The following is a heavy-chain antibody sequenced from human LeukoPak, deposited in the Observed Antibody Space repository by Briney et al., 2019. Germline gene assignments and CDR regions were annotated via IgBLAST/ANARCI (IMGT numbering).Heavy chain of an antibody. Sequence: GSLRLSCAASGFTFSSYAMSWVRQAPGKGLEWVSAISGSGGSTYYADSVKGRFTISRDNSKNTLYLQMNSLRAADTAVCYCFPIVVVIRNGMDVWGQGTTVTVSS. CDR3: FPIVVVIRNGMDV. D-gene: IGHD3-22*01. CDR2: ISGSGGST. J-gene: IGHJ6*02. V-gene: IGHV3-23*01. CDR1: GFTFSSYA.